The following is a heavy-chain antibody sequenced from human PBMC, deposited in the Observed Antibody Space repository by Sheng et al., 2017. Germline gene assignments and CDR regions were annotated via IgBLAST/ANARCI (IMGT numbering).Heavy chain of an antibody. V-gene: IGHV3-74*01. CDR1: GFTFSAYW. J-gene: IGHJ4*02. CDR2: INSDGSST. D-gene: IGHD3-10*01. CDR3: VGSIGRTGSD. Sequence: EVQLVESGGGLVQPGGSLRLSCAGSGFTFSAYWMHWVRQAPGKGLVWVSRINSDGSSTNYADSVKGRFTISRDNARNTLYLQMNSLRAEDTAVYYCVGSIGRTGSDWGQGTLVTVSS.